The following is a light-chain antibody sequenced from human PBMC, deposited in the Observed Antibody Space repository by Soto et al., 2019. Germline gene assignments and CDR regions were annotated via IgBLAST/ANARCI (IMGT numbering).Light chain of an antibody. CDR1: QTISTY. CDR2: AAS. J-gene: IGKJ4*01. V-gene: IGKV1-39*01. CDR3: QQSYSTPLT. Sequence: PMTQSTSSLSASVWDRVVITCRASQTISTYLNWYHQKPGKAPKLLIYAASRLQSGVPSRFSGSGSGTDFTLTISSLQPEDFATYYCQQSYSTPLTFGGGTKVDIK.